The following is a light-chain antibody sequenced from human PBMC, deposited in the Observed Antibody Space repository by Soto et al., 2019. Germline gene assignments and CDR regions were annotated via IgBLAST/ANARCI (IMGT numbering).Light chain of an antibody. CDR1: QSLSFN. J-gene: IGKJ1*01. Sequence: EIVIAQVPGTLSVSPGERATLSCRASQSLSFNLAWYQQKPGQAPRLLIYAASTRATGIPARFSGSGSGTEFTLTISSLQSEDFAVYYCQQYYRWPQTFGQGTKVDIK. CDR3: QQYYRWPQT. CDR2: AAS. V-gene: IGKV3-15*01.